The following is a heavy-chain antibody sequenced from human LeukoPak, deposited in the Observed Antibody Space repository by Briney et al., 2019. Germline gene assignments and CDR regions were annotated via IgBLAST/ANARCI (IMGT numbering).Heavy chain of an antibody. D-gene: IGHD4-17*01. CDR3: ARDLGASTVIFFDY. CDR1: GYTFTDFG. CDR2: ISAYNGNT. V-gene: IGHV1-18*01. J-gene: IGHJ4*02. Sequence: GASVKVSCKASGYTFTDFGISWVRQAPGQGPEWMGWISAYNGNTNYAQKFQGRVTMTTDTSTSTAYMELRSLRSDDTAVYYCARDLGASTVIFFDYWGQGTLVTVSS.